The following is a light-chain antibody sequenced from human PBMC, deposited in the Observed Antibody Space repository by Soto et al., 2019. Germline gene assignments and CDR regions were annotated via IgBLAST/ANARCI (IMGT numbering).Light chain of an antibody. CDR2: GAS. J-gene: IGKJ4*01. CDR3: QQYNSYPLT. V-gene: IGKV1-16*02. CDR1: QAISNN. Sequence: DIQMTQSPSSLSASVGDRVTITCRASQAISNNYVAWFQQKPGKAPKFLIYGASSLQSGVPSKFSGGGSGTDFTLTISSLQPEDFATYYCQQYNSYPLTFGGGTKVEIK.